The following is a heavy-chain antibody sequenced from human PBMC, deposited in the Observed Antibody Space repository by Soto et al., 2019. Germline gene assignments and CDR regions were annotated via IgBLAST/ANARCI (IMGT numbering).Heavy chain of an antibody. V-gene: IGHV3-23*01. CDR3: AKEDNYSDRSGYYLAYFHH. Sequence: EVQLLESGGGLVQPGGSLRLSCAASGFTFSSYAMTWVRQAPGKGLEWVSIISGSGGTTYYADSVKGRFTISRDNSKNRLYLQMNSLIADDTAVYYCAKEDNYSDRSGYYLAYFHHWGQGTLVTVSS. J-gene: IGHJ1*01. D-gene: IGHD3-22*01. CDR2: ISGSGGTT. CDR1: GFTFSSYA.